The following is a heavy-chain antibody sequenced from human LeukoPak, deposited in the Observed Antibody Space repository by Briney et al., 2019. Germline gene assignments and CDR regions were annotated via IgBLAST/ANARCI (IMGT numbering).Heavy chain of an antibody. CDR2: ISGDGAKT. J-gene: IGHJ3*02. V-gene: IGHV3-43*02. CDR3: AKEIDTLGTNAFDM. CDR1: GFTFDDYA. D-gene: IGHD2-15*01. Sequence: GGSLRLSCAASGFTFDDYAKHWVRQAPGKGLEWVSLISGDGAKTYYADSVRGRFTISRDNIKNSLFLQMNSLRTEDTALYYCAKEIDTLGTNAFDMWGQGTMVTVSS.